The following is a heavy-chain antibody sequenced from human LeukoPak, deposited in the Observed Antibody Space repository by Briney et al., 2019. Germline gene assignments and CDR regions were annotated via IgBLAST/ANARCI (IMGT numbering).Heavy chain of an antibody. CDR3: ARDPYSSTWSYGMDV. CDR1: GFTFSSYW. J-gene: IGHJ6*02. D-gene: IGHD6-6*01. V-gene: IGHV3-7*05. Sequence: GGSLRLSCAASGFTFSSYWMSWVRQAPGRRLEWVANIKQDGSEEVYVGSVKGRFTISRDNAKNSLFLQMNTLRAEDTAVYYCARDPYSSTWSYGMDVWGQGTTVTVSS. CDR2: IKQDGSEE.